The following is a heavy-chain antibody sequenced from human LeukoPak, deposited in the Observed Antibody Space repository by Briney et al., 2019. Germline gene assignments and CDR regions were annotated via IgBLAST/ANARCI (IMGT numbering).Heavy chain of an antibody. D-gene: IGHD6-13*01. Sequence: PGGSLRLSCAASGFTFSSYAMSWVRQAPGKGLEWVSVIYSGGSTYYADSVKGRFTISRDNSKNTLYLQMNSLRAEDTAVYYCARDRQQLVLYDAFDIWGQGTMVTVSS. J-gene: IGHJ3*02. CDR2: IYSGGST. CDR1: GFTFSSYA. V-gene: IGHV3-66*01. CDR3: ARDRQQLVLYDAFDI.